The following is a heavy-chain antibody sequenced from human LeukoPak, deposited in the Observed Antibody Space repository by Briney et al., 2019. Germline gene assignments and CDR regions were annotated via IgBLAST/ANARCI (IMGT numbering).Heavy chain of an antibody. Sequence: GGSLRLSCAASGFTFSSYAMSWVRQAPGKGLEWVSAISGSRGSTYYADSVKGRFTISRDNSKNTLYLQMNSLRAEDTAVYYCAKDNYDFWSGVLNAFDIWGQGTMVTVSS. CDR1: GFTFSSYA. CDR3: AKDNYDFWSGVLNAFDI. V-gene: IGHV3-23*01. D-gene: IGHD3-3*01. CDR2: ISGSRGST. J-gene: IGHJ3*02.